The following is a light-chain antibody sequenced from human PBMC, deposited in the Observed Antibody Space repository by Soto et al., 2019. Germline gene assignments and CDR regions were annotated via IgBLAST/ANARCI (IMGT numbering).Light chain of an antibody. CDR2: TEX. CDR3: QQFNRYAPGA. J-gene: IGKJ1*01. V-gene: IGKV1-5*03. Sequence: DSQMTQSPSILASSVGDRVTIIXRASLSITTWLAWYQQTAGKXTKLLXXTEXGLESGVPSRFSGSGSGKDFTLTISSLQPDYFSTYYCQQFNRYAPGAFGQGTKVDI. CDR1: LSITTW.